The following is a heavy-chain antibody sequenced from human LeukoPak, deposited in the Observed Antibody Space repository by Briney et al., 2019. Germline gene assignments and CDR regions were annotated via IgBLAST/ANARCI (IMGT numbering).Heavy chain of an antibody. J-gene: IGHJ5*02. Sequence: GGSLRLSCAASGFTFSSYSMTWVRQAPGKGLEWVSYISSSSSTIYYADSVKGRFTISRDNAKNSLYLQMNSLRAEDTAVYYCARDGSWFDPWGQGTLVTVSS. V-gene: IGHV3-48*01. D-gene: IGHD1-26*01. CDR2: ISSSSSTI. CDR3: ARDGSWFDP. CDR1: GFTFSSYS.